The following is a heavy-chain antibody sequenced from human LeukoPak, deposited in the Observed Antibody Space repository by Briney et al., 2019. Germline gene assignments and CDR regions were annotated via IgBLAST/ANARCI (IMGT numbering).Heavy chain of an antibody. CDR1: GYSFTSYW. J-gene: IGHJ4*02. V-gene: IGHV5-51*01. CDR2: IYHGDSDT. D-gene: IGHD2-2*01. CDR3: ARRQGCSSTSCPPDS. Sequence: GESVKISCKGSGYSFTSYWIGWVRQMPGKGLEWMGIIYHGDSDTRYSPSFQGQVTMSADKSINTAYLHWSSLKASDTAMYYCARRQGCSSTSCPPDSWGQGTLVTVSS.